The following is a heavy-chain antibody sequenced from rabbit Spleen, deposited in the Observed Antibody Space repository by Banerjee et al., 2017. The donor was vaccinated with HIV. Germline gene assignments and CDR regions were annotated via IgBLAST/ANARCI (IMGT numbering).Heavy chain of an antibody. CDR1: GFDFSSSYW. J-gene: IGHJ4*01. D-gene: IGHD6-1*01. Sequence: QSLEESGGDLVKPGASLTLTCKASGFDFSSSYWICWVRQAPGKGLQWIGCIYTGSGITAYATWAKGRFTISKTSSTTVTLQMTSLTAADTATYFCARDWNNGYGGYNLWGQGTLVTVS. CDR3: ARDWNNGYGGYNL. V-gene: IGHV1S40*01. CDR2: IYTGSGIT.